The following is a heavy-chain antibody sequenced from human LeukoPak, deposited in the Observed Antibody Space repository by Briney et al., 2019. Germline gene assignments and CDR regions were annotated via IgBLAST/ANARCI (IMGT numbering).Heavy chain of an antibody. D-gene: IGHD2-8*01. J-gene: IGHJ6*02. CDR3: ARGTKYCTNGVCYYGMDV. CDR1: EFAFTSYW. Sequence: GGSLRLSCAASEFAFTSYWMSWVRQAPGKGLEWVSSISSSSSYIYYADSVKGRFTISRDNAKNSLYLQMNSLRAEDTAVYYCARGTKYCTNGVCYYGMDVWGQGTTVTVSS. CDR2: ISSSSSYI. V-gene: IGHV3-21*01.